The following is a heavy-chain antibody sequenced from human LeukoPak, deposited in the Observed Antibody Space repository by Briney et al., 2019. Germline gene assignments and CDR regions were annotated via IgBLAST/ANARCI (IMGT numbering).Heavy chain of an antibody. CDR3: ARGFNGSSWHYYYYYYMDV. Sequence: SETLSLTCAVYGGSFSGYYWSWIRQPPGKGLEWIGEINHSGSTNYNPSLKSRVTISVDTSKNQFSLKLSSVTAADTAVYYCARGFNGSSWHYYYYYYMDVWGKGTTVTVTS. V-gene: IGHV4-34*01. CDR2: INHSGST. J-gene: IGHJ6*03. D-gene: IGHD6-13*01. CDR1: GGSFSGYY.